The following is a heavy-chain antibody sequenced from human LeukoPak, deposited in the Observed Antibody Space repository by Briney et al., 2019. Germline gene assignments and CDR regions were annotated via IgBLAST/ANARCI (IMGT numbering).Heavy chain of an antibody. Sequence: PSETLSLTCSVSGGSISSSTYYWGWIRQPPGKGLEWSGAIYYTGTTYYNPSLRSRVTISVDTSKNHFSLKLSSVTAADTALYYCASAPRQGSIGGLDYWGQGTLVTVSS. J-gene: IGHJ4*02. D-gene: IGHD3-16*01. CDR1: GGSISSSTYY. CDR2: IYYTGTT. V-gene: IGHV4-39*02. CDR3: ASAPRQGSIGGLDY.